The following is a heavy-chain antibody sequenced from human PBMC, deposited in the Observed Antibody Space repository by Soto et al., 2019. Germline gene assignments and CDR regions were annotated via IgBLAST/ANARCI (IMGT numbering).Heavy chain of an antibody. D-gene: IGHD6-19*01. CDR3: ARHRYTSAWYPSFLY. J-gene: IGHJ4*02. CDR2: VYYSGST. V-gene: IGHV4-59*08. CDR1: GGSISSYY. Sequence: QVQLQESGPGLVKPSETLSLTCTVSGGSISSYYWSWIRQPPGKGLEWIGYVYYSGSTNYNPSLTSRVTVSVDTSKNQFSLKLTSVTAADTAVYYCARHRYTSAWYPSFLYWGQGTLVTVPS.